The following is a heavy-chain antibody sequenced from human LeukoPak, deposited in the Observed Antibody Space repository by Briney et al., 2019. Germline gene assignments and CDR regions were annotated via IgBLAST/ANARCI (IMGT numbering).Heavy chain of an antibody. D-gene: IGHD4-23*01. CDR3: ARGWLGETTVVTPYNY. CDR2: IIPIFGTA. CDR1: GGTFSNYA. V-gene: IGHV1-69*13. J-gene: IGHJ4*02. Sequence: ASVKVSCKASGGTFSNYAINWVRQAPGQGLEWMGGIIPIFGTAHYAQKFQGRVTITADGSTSTAYMEMRSLRSEDTAVYYCARGWLGETTVVTPYNYWGQGTLVTVSS.